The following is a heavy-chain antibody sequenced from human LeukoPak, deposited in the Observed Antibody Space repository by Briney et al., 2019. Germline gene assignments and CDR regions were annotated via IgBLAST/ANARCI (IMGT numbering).Heavy chain of an antibody. J-gene: IGHJ5*02. CDR2: IYTSGST. Sequence: SETLSLTCTVSGGSISSYYWSWIRQPPGKGLEWIGYIYTSGSTNYNPSLKSRVTISVDTSKNQFSLKLSSVTAADTAVYYCARVATAGVNWFDPWGQGTLVTVPS. D-gene: IGHD6-13*01. CDR1: GGSISSYY. CDR3: ARVATAGVNWFDP. V-gene: IGHV4-4*09.